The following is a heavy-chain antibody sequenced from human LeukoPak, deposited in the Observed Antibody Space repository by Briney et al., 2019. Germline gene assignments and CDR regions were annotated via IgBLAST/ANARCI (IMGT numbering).Heavy chain of an antibody. CDR2: IKQDGSEK. J-gene: IGHJ4*02. Sequence: PGRSLRLSCAASGFTFSSYWMSWVRQAPGKGLEWLANIKQDGSEKYYVDSVKGRFTISRDNAKNSLYLQMNSLRVEDTAVYYCARDSASLWPGNWGQGTLVTVSS. CDR3: ARDSASLWPGN. CDR1: GFTFSSYW. V-gene: IGHV3-7*04. D-gene: IGHD3-10*01.